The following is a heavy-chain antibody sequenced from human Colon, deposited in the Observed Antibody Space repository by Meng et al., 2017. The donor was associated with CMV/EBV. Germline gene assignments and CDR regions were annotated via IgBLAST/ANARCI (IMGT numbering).Heavy chain of an antibody. D-gene: IGHD2-2*01. CDR2: IIPIFGTA. CDR1: GGTFSSYA. Sequence: SVKVSCKASGGTFSSYAISWVRQAPGQGLEWMGGIIPIFGTANYAQKFQGRVTITTDESTSTAYMELSSLRSEDTAVYYCARPRGGYCSSTSCHDFDYWGQGTLVTVSS. CDR3: ARPRGGYCSSTSCHDFDY. V-gene: IGHV1-69*05. J-gene: IGHJ4*02.